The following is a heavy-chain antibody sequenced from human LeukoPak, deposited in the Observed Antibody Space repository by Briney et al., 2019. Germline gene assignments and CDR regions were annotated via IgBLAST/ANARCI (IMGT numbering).Heavy chain of an antibody. CDR3: ARVLAIVGAHDY. CDR1: GYTFTSYG. D-gene: IGHD1-26*01. Sequence: GASVKVSCKASGYTFTSYGISWVRQAPGQGLEWMGWISAYNGNTNYAQKFQGRVTITADKSTSTAYMELSSLRSEDTAVYYCARVLAIVGAHDYWGQGTLVTVSS. CDR2: ISAYNGNT. V-gene: IGHV1-18*01. J-gene: IGHJ4*02.